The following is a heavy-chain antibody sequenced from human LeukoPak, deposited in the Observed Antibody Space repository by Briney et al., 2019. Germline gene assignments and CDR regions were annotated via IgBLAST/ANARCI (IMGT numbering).Heavy chain of an antibody. D-gene: IGHD4/OR15-4a*01. V-gene: IGHV3-21*04. J-gene: IGHJ5*02. CDR3: AKGRASWFDP. CDR1: GFTFSSYS. CDR2: ISSSNTYI. Sequence: GGSLRLSCAASGFTFSSYSMNWVRQAPGKGLEWVSSISSSNTYIYYTDSVKGRFTISRDNAKNSLYLQMSSLRAEDTAVYYCAKGRASWFDPWGQGTLVTVSS.